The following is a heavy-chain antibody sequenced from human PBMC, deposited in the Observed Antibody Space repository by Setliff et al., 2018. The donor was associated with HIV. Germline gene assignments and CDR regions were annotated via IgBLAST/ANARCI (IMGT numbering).Heavy chain of an antibody. J-gene: IGHJ4*02. CDR2: XSGSGGST. Sequence: APGKGLEGVAAXSGSGGSTXXADSXKXRFTISSDNSKNTLSLQINSLRAEDTAVSYFSRGGDSSSFNFVNYWGQGTLVTVSS. V-gene: IGHV3-23*01. D-gene: IGHD3-22*01. CDR3: SRGGDSSSFNFVNY.